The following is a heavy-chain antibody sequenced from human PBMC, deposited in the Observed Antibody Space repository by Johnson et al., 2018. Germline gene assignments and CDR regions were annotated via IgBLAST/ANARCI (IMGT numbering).Heavy chain of an antibody. D-gene: IGHD2-21*01. CDR2: IYSSGGT. V-gene: IGHV4-59*01. CDR1: GGSISSYY. J-gene: IGHJ6*03. Sequence: QVQLQESGPGLVKXSETXSLXCTVSGGSISSYYWSWIRQPPGKGLEWIGYIYSSGGTNYNPSLKSRVTISVDTSKNQFSLKLSSVTAADTAVYYCARGYSSLIDYYYYMDVWGKGTTVTVSS. CDR3: ARGYSSLIDYYYYMDV.